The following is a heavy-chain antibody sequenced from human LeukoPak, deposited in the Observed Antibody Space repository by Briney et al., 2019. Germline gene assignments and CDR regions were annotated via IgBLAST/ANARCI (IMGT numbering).Heavy chain of an antibody. V-gene: IGHV1-2*02. CDR1: GYTFTGYY. CDR2: INPNSGGT. Sequence: GASVKVSCKASGYTFTGYYMHWVRRAPGQGLEWMGWINPNSGGTNYAQKFQGRVTMTRDTSISTAYMELSRLRSDDTAVYYCARDRIVGATGEGFDYWGQGTLVTVSS. D-gene: IGHD1-26*01. CDR3: ARDRIVGATGEGFDY. J-gene: IGHJ4*02.